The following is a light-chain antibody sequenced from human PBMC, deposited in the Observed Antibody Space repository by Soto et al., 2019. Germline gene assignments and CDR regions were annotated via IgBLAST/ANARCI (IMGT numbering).Light chain of an antibody. CDR1: SSDVGGYNY. CDR3: SSYTSSSTYV. V-gene: IGLV2-14*01. CDR2: EVS. J-gene: IGLJ1*01. Sequence: QSALTQPASVSGSPGQSITVSCTGTSSDVGGYNYVSWYQQHPGKAPKLMIYEVSNRPSGVSNRFSGSKSGNTASLTISGLQAEDEADYYCSSYTSSSTYVFRTGTKVT.